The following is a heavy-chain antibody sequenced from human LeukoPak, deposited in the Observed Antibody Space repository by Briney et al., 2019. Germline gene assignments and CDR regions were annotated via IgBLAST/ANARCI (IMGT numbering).Heavy chain of an antibody. CDR3: AKDLGCSGGSCYSGIDY. J-gene: IGHJ4*02. D-gene: IGHD2-15*01. CDR1: GFTFTSYW. CDR2: IKQDGSEK. Sequence: GGSLRLSCAASGFTFTSYWMTWVRQAPGKGLDWVANIKQDGSEKYYVDSVKGRFTISRDNSKNTLYLQMNSLRAEDTAVYYCAKDLGCSGGSCYSGIDYWGQGTLVTVSS. V-gene: IGHV3-7*01.